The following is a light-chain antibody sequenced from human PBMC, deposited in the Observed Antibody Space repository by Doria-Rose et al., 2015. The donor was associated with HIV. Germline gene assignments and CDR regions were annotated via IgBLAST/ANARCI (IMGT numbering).Light chain of an antibody. CDR3: LQDYNVWT. V-gene: IGKV1-6*02. Sequence: AILMTQSPSSLSAAVGARGTITCRASQGIRSDLDWYQQKPGKALKLLIYAASSLRSGVPSRFSGSGSGTDFALTVSSLQPEDFATYYCLQDYNVWTFGQGTKVEIK. J-gene: IGKJ1*01. CDR1: QGIRSD. CDR2: AAS.